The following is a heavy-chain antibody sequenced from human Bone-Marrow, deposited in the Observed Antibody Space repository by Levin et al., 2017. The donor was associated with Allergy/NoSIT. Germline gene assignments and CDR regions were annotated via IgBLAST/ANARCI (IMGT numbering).Heavy chain of an antibody. CDR2: INPNSGGT. Sequence: GESLKISCQASGYFFTGYYIQWVRQAPGQGLEWLGWINPNSGGTDHAQKFQGRVTMTRDTSTKTVYMELSRLTADDTAVYYCARDRSGSYTYFDYWSQGTLVTVSS. CDR1: GYFFTGYY. D-gene: IGHD3-10*01. V-gene: IGHV1-2*02. CDR3: ARDRSGSYTYFDY. J-gene: IGHJ4*02.